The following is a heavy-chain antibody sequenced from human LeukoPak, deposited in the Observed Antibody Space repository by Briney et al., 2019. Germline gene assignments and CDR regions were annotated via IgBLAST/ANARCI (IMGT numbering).Heavy chain of an antibody. Sequence: ASVKVSCKASGYTFTSYGISWVRQAPGQGLEWMGWISAYNGNTNYAQKLQGRVTMTTDTSTSTAYMELRSLRSDDTAVYYCARTYCSSTSCYFSWFDPWGQGTLVTVSS. CDR2: ISAYNGNT. CDR1: GYTFTSYG. CDR3: ARTYCSSTSCYFSWFDP. J-gene: IGHJ5*02. D-gene: IGHD2-2*01. V-gene: IGHV1-18*01.